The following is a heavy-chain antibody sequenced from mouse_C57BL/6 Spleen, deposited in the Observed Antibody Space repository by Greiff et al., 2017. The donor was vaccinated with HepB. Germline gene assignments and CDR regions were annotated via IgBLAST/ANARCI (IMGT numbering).Heavy chain of an antibody. Sequence: EVHLVESGGGLVKPGGSLKLSCAASGFTFSSYTMSWVRQTPEKRLEWVATISGGGGNTYYPDSVKGRVTISRDNAKNTLYLQMSSLRSEDTALYYCARGDYEGFDYWGQGTTLTVSS. CDR3: ARGDYEGFDY. D-gene: IGHD2-4*01. CDR2: ISGGGGNT. J-gene: IGHJ2*01. CDR1: GFTFSSYT. V-gene: IGHV5-9*01.